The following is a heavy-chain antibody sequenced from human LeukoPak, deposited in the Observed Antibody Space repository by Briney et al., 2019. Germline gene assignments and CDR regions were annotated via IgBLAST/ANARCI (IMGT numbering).Heavy chain of an antibody. J-gene: IGHJ4*02. Sequence: GGSLRLSCAASGFTFSSYSMTWVRQAPGKGLEWVSSISSSSSYIYYADSVKGRFTISRDNAKNSLYLQMNSLRAEDTAVYYXXXXXXXGGVPYYFDYWGQGTLVTVSS. V-gene: IGHV3-21*01. CDR2: ISSSSSYI. CDR1: GFTFSSYS. CDR3: XXXXXXGGVPYYFDY. D-gene: IGHD3-16*01.